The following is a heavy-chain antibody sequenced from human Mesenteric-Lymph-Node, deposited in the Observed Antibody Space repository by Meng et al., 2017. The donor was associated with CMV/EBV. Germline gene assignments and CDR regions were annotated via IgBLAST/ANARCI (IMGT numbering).Heavy chain of an antibody. V-gene: IGHV3-48*03. D-gene: IGHD1-26*01. CDR2: ISSSGSTI. Sequence: GGSLRLSCAASGFTFSSYEMNWVRQAPGKGLEWVSYISSSGSTIYYADSVKGRFTISRDNAKNSLYLQMNSLRAEDTAVYYCARDRVGATSHADYWGQGTLVTVSS. CDR3: ARDRVGATSHADY. J-gene: IGHJ4*02. CDR1: GFTFSSYE.